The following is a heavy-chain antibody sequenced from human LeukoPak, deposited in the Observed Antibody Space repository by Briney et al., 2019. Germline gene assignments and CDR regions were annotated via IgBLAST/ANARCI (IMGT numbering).Heavy chain of an antibody. CDR2: ISSNSRNT. V-gene: IGHV3-21*04. CDR1: GFTFISSD. CDR3: AKTYTTTYHDAFDI. D-gene: IGHD1-26*01. Sequence: PGGSLRLSCAASGFTFISSDMNWVRQAPGKGLEWVASISSNSRNTHYADSLKGRFTISRDNSKNTLYLQMNSLRAEDTAIFYCAKTYTTTYHDAFDIWGQGTMVTVSS. J-gene: IGHJ3*02.